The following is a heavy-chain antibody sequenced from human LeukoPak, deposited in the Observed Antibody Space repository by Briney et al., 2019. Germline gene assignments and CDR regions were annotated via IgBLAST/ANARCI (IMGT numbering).Heavy chain of an antibody. J-gene: IGHJ5*02. CDR2: INHSGST. Sequence: SETLSLTCAVYGVSFSGYYWSWIRQPPGRGLEWIGEINHSGSTNYNPSLKSRVTISVDTSKNQFSLKLSSVTAADTAVYYCARGDSSSWYEDNWFDPWGQGTLVTVSS. V-gene: IGHV4-34*01. CDR3: ARGDSSSWYEDNWFDP. CDR1: GVSFSGYY. D-gene: IGHD6-13*01.